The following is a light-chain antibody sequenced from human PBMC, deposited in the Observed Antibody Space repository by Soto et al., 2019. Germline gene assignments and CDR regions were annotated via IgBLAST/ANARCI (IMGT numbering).Light chain of an antibody. J-gene: IGKJ5*01. CDR1: QGISSS. CDR3: RQSYRTPT. CDR2: GAS. Sequence: DIQMTQSPSSLSGSVRDRVTITCRASQGISSSLNWYQQKPGKAPKLLIYGASTLQSGVPSRFSGSGSGTDYTLTISSLQPEDFATYYCRQSYRTPTFGQGTRLEIK. V-gene: IGKV1-39*01.